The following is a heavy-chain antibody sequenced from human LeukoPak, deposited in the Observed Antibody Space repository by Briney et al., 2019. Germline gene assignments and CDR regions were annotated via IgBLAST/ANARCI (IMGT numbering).Heavy chain of an antibody. CDR3: ARGPK. CDR2: IKEDGSEK. Sequence: PGGSLRLSCAASGFTFSSHWMSWVRQAPGKGLERVANIKEDGSEKYYVDSVKGRFTISRDNAKNSLYLEMSSLRGEDTAMYYCARGPKWGQGTLVTVSS. V-gene: IGHV3-7*04. CDR1: GFTFSSHW. J-gene: IGHJ4*02.